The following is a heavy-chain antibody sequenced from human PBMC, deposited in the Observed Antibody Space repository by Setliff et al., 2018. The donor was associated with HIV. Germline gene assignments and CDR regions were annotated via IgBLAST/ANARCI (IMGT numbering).Heavy chain of an antibody. CDR1: GYAFTSYD. D-gene: IGHD3-10*01. CDR2: MNPDSGNT. J-gene: IGHJ4*01. V-gene: IGHV1-8*01. CDR3: ARVPPRWFGQLLYLQAFDY. Sequence: ASVKVSCKASGYAFTSYDINWVRQGTGQGLQWMGWMNPDSGNTGYAQKFQGRVTMTRNTSTSTAYMELSSLRSEDTAVYYCARVPPRWFGQLLYLQAFDYWGQGTLVTVSS.